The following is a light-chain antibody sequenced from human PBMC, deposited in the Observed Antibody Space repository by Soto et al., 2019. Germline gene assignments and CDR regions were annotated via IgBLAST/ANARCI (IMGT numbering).Light chain of an antibody. V-gene: IGKV3-15*01. J-gene: IGKJ5*01. Sequence: EIVMTQSPATLSVSPGERATLSCRASQSVRNNLAWYQQKPGQAPRLLIYGASTRATGIPVRFSGSGSGTEFTLTISSLQSEDFAVYYCQQYNKWPWITFGQGTRLEI. CDR3: QQYNKWPWIT. CDR2: GAS. CDR1: QSVRNN.